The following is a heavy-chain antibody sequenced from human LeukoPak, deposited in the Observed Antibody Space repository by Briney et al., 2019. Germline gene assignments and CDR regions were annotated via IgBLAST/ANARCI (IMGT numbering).Heavy chain of an antibody. J-gene: IGHJ4*02. D-gene: IGHD3-9*01. V-gene: IGHV4-30-2*01. CDR3: ARGYDILTGYTIDY. Sequence: SETLSLTCAVSGGSISSGGYSWSWIRQPPGKGLEWIGYIYHSGSTYYNPSLKSRVTISVDTSKNHFSPKLSSVTAADTAVYYCARGYDILTGYTIDYWGQGTLVTVSS. CDR1: GGSISSGGYS. CDR2: IYHSGST.